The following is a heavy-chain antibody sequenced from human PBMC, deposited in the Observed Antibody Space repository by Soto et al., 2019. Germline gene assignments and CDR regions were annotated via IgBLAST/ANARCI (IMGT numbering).Heavy chain of an antibody. CDR2: ISSSSSYI. V-gene: IGHV3-21*01. CDR3: ARDPSSYYYDSSGYSGAFDI. Sequence: GSLRLSCAASGFTFSSYSMNWVRQAPGKGLEWVSSISSSSSYIYYADSVKGRSTISRDNAKNSLYLQMNSLRAEDTAVYYCARDPSSYYYDSSGYSGAFDIWGQGTMVTVSS. CDR1: GFTFSSYS. D-gene: IGHD3-22*01. J-gene: IGHJ3*02.